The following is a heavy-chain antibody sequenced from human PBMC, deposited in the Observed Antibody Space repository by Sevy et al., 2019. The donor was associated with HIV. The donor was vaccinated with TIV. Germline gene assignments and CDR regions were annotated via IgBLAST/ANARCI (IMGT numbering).Heavy chain of an antibody. D-gene: IGHD3-9*01. CDR3: ARAGYYSGFYDILTGLDY. CDR1: GYTFTSYG. J-gene: IGHJ4*02. CDR2: ISVYNGNT. V-gene: IGHV1-18*01. Sequence: ASVKVSCKASGYTFTSYGISWARQAPGQGLEWMGWISVYNGNTNYAQKLQARVTMTTDTSTSTAYMALRSLRSDDTAVYYCARAGYYSGFYDILTGLDYWGQGTLVTVSS.